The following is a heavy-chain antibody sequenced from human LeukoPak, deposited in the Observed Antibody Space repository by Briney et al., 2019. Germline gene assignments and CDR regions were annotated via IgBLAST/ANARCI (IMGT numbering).Heavy chain of an antibody. D-gene: IGHD2-21*01. CDR1: GFTFSSYW. CDR2: IKGDGSIT. J-gene: IGHJ4*01. V-gene: IGHV3-74*01. CDR3: ARDPDVSISLDH. Sequence: GGSLRLSCAASGFTFSSYWMHWVRQAPGKGLVWVSYIKGDGSITRYADSVKGRFTISRDNAKNTLYLQMNNLRVEDTAVYYCARDPDVSISLDHWGQGTLVTVSS.